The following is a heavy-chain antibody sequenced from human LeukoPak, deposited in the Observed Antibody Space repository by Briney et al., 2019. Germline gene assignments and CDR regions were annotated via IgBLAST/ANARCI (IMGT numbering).Heavy chain of an antibody. CDR1: GGTFSSYT. CDR3: ATGQGAHQYFDY. CDR2: IIPILGIA. D-gene: IGHD3-16*01. J-gene: IGHJ4*02. V-gene: IGHV1-69*02. Sequence: SVKVSCKASGGTFSSYTISWVRQAPGQGLEWMGRIIPILGIANYAQKFQGRVTITADKSTSTAYMELSSLRSEDTAVYYCATGQGAHQYFDYWGQGTLVTVSS.